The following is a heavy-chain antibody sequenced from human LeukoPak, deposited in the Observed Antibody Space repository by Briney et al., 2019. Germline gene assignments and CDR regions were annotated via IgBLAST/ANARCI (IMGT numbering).Heavy chain of an antibody. CDR2: IIPIFGTA. Sequence: GASVTVSCKASGGTFSSFAISWVRQAPGQGLEWMGGIIPIFGTANFAQKFQGRVTITADESTSTAYMELSSLRSEDTAVYYCARDGNPKTYYYDSSGYYGYYYYGMDVWGQGTTVTVSS. CDR1: GGTFSSFA. CDR3: ARDGNPKTYYYDSSGYYGYYYYGMDV. V-gene: IGHV1-69*13. J-gene: IGHJ6*02. D-gene: IGHD3-22*01.